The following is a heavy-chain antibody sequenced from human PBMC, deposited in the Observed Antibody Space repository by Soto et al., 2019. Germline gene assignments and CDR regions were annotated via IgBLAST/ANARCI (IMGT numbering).Heavy chain of an antibody. D-gene: IGHD3-3*01. CDR2: FDPEDGET. V-gene: IGHV1-24*01. CDR1: GYTLTELS. CDR3: ATWSDVISPAQDWFDP. J-gene: IGHJ5*02. Sequence: ASVKVSCKVSGYTLTELSMHWVRQAPGKGLEWMGGFDPEDGETIYAQKFQGRVTMTEDTSTDTAYMELSSLRSEDTAVYYCATWSDVISPAQDWFDPWGQGTLVTVS.